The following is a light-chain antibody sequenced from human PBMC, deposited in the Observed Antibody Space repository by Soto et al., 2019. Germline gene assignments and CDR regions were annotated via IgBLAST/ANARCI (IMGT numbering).Light chain of an antibody. V-gene: IGKV3-15*01. J-gene: IGKJ1*01. CDR3: QQYGGSSWT. CDR1: QSVGSN. Sequence: EIVMTQSPATLSVSPGERATLSCRASQSVGSNIAWYQQKFGQAPRLLIYGASTRATGIPARFSGSGSGTEFTLTITSLQSEDFAVYYCQQYGGSSWTFGQGTKVDIK. CDR2: GAS.